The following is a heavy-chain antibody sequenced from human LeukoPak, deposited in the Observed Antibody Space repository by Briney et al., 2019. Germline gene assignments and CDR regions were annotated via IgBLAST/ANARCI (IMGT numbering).Heavy chain of an antibody. D-gene: IGHD5-18*01. V-gene: IGHV3-33*01. CDR1: GFTFSSFA. J-gene: IGHJ4*02. CDR3: ARDLLGYSYDAYYFDF. Sequence: GGSLRLSCAASGFTFSSFAMHWVRQAPGKGLEWVADIWYNGSKKYHADSVKGRFTISRDNSKNTLYLQMNSLRAEDTAVYYCARDLLGYSYDAYYFDFWGQGTLVTVSS. CDR2: IWYNGSKK.